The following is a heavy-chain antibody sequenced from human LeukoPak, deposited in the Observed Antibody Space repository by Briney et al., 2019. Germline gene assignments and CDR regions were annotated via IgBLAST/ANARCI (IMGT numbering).Heavy chain of an antibody. Sequence: PGGSLRLSCAASGFTFSSCAMHWVRQAPGQGLEYVSAISSNGGSTYYANSVKGRFTISRDNSKNMLYLQMGSLRIEDMAVYYCASSPPTGTTWYFDLWGRGTLVTVSS. V-gene: IGHV3-64*01. CDR3: ASSPPTGTTWYFDL. D-gene: IGHD1-7*01. J-gene: IGHJ2*01. CDR2: ISSNGGST. CDR1: GFTFSSCA.